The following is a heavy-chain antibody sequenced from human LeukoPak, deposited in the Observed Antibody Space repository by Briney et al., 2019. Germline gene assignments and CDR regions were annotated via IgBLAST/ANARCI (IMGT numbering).Heavy chain of an antibody. CDR1: GYTFTGYY. J-gene: IGHJ4*02. V-gene: IGHV1-2*02. CDR3: AREPPTLIGVYFDY. CDR2: INPNSGGT. Sequence: ASVKVSCKASGYTFTGYYMHWVRQAPGQGLEWMGWINPNSGGTNYAQKFQGRVTTTRDTSISTAYMELSRPRSDDTAVYYCAREPPTLIGVYFDYWGQGTLVTVSS. D-gene: IGHD7-27*01.